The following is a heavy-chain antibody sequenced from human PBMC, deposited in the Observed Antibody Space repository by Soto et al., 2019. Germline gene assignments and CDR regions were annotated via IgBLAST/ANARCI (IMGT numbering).Heavy chain of an antibody. Sequence: QVHLVESGGGLVKPGGSLRLSCEGSGFSLSDNYMSWVRQAPGKGLEWLSYIASSSSYTEYGEKYADSVKGRLFVSRDSAKNSLYLQMNSLRAEDTAVYYCARGSSVRALDVWGQGTTVTVSS. D-gene: IGHD2-15*01. CDR1: GFSLSDNY. CDR2: IASSSSYT. CDR3: ARGSSVRALDV. J-gene: IGHJ6*02. V-gene: IGHV3-11*06.